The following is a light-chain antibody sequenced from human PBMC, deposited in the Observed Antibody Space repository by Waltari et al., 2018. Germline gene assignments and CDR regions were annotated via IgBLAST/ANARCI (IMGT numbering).Light chain of an antibody. V-gene: IGLV3-25*03. CDR2: KDT. J-gene: IGLJ2*01. CDR3: QSGDSTSTHVV. CDR1: ALPKQQ. Sequence: SYELTQPPSVPVSPGRPARITCPGDALPKQQAFSYQQKPGQAPVLVTHKDTARPSGIPDRFSGSSSGTTVTLTISVVQAEDAADYYCQSGDSTSTHVVFGGGTKLTVL.